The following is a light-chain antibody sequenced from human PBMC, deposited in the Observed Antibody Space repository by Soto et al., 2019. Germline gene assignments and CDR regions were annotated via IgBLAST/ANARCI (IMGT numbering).Light chain of an antibody. V-gene: IGLV1-40*01. J-gene: IGLJ2*01. CDR2: GNS. Sequence: QPVLTQPPSVSGAPGQRVTISCTGSSSNIGAGYDVHWYQQLPGTAPKRLIYGNSNRPSGVPDRFSGSKSGTSASLAITGLQAEDEADYYCQSYDSSLSGSYVVFGGGTKLTVL. CDR1: SSNIGAGYD. CDR3: QSYDSSLSGSYVV.